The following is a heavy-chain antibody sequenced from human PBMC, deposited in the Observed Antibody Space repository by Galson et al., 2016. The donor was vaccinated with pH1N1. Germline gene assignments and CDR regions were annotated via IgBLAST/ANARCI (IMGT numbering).Heavy chain of an antibody. V-gene: IGHV3-9*01. Sequence: SLRLSCAASGFTFDDYAMHWVRQAPGKGLEWVSGISWNSGSIGYADSVQGRFTISRDNAKNSLYLQMNSLRAEDTALYYCAKVVGHLSGYYDYWGQGTLVTVSS. D-gene: IGHD3-9*01. CDR1: GFTFDDYA. J-gene: IGHJ4*02. CDR3: AKVVGHLSGYYDY. CDR2: ISWNSGSI.